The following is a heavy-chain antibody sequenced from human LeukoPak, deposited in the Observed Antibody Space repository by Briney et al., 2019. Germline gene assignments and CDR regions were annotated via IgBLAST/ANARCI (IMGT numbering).Heavy chain of an antibody. D-gene: IGHD1-26*01. Sequence: ASVKVSCTASGYTFTSYGISWVRQAPGQGLEWMGWISAYNGNTNYAQKLQGRVTMTTDTSTSTAYMELRSLRSDDTAVYYCARDLGGSYYYYYYGMDVWGQGTTVTVSS. J-gene: IGHJ6*02. CDR3: ARDLGGSYYYYYYGMDV. CDR1: GYTFTSYG. CDR2: ISAYNGNT. V-gene: IGHV1-18*01.